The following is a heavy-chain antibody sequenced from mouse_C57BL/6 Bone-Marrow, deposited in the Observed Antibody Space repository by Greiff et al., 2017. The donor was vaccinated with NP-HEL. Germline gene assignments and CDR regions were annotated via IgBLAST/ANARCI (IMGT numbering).Heavy chain of an antibody. CDR2: IYPGNSDT. CDR1: GYTFTSYW. Sequence: EVQLQQSGTVLARPGASVKMSCKTSGYTFTSYWMHWVNQRPGQGLEWIGAIYPGNSDTSYNQKFKGKAKLTAVTSASTAYMELSSLTNEDSAVYYCTRRVLRFLFDYWGQGTTLTVSS. V-gene: IGHV1-5*01. CDR3: TRRVLRFLFDY. J-gene: IGHJ2*01. D-gene: IGHD1-1*01.